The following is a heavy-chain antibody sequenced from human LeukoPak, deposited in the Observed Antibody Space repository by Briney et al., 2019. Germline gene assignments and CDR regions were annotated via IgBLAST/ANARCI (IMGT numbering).Heavy chain of an antibody. V-gene: IGHV4-39*07. D-gene: IGHD3-10*01. CDR2: IYYSGST. CDR1: GGSISSSSYY. Sequence: SETLSLTCTVSGGSISSSSYYWGWIRQPPGKGLEWIGSIYYSGSTYYNPSLKSRVTISVDTSKNQFSLKLSSVTAADTAVYYCARVWFGEPNNWFDPWGQGTLVTVSS. J-gene: IGHJ5*02. CDR3: ARVWFGEPNNWFDP.